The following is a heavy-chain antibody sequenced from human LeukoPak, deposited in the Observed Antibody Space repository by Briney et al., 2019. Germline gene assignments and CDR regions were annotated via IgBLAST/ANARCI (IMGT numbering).Heavy chain of an antibody. CDR3: ATTAAAGTRLAWFDP. V-gene: IGHV4-4*02. CDR1: GGSISSYNW. D-gene: IGHD6-13*01. Sequence: SETLSLTCVVSGGSISSYNWWSWVRQPPGKGLEWIGEIYHSGSTDYNPSLKSRVTISLDKSKNQFSLKLSSVTAADTAVYYCATTAAAGTRLAWFDPWGQGTLVTVSS. J-gene: IGHJ5*02. CDR2: IYHSGST.